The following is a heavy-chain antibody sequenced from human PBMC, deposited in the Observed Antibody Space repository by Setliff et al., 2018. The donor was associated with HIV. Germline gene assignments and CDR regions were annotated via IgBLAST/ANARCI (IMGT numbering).Heavy chain of an antibody. V-gene: IGHV1-2*06. CDR2: ISPNNGAA. J-gene: IGHJ3*01. CDR3: AGPRVFDSFDV. Sequence: ASVKVSCKATEYMILAYKMNWVRQAPGQGLEWIGRISPNNGAAEYAPKFQGRVIMTLDTSISTAYLEIPRLTSDDAAVYYCAGPRVFDSFDVWGQGTMVTVSS. CDR1: EYMILAYK.